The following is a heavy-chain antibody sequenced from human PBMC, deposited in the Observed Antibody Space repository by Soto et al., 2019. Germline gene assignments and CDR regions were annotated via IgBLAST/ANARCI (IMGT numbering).Heavy chain of an antibody. V-gene: IGHV4-39*01. CDR3: ARHHGTYYDAFDI. J-gene: IGHJ3*02. Sequence: QLQLQESGPGLVKPSETLSLTCTVAGGSVSSSTYYWGWIRQPPGKGLKWIATFYYSGSTYHNPSLNSRVTISADTSKNQFSLKLSSVTATDTAVYYCARHHGTYYDAFDIWGQGTMVTVSS. D-gene: IGHD1-1*01. CDR2: FYYSGST. CDR1: GGSVSSSTYY.